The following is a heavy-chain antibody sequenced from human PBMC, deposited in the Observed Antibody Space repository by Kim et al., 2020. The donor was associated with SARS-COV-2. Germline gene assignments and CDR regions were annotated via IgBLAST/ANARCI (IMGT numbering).Heavy chain of an antibody. V-gene: IGHV3-23*01. Sequence: GGPLRLSCAASGFTFSTYGMSRVRQAPGKGLEWVSAISGSGGNTYYADSVKGRFTISRDNSKNTLYLQMNSLRAEDTAVYYCAKRLGSGAIYPFDYWGQGALVTVSS. J-gene: IGHJ4*02. CDR2: ISGSGGNT. D-gene: IGHD2-2*01. CDR3: AKRLGSGAIYPFDY. CDR1: GFTFSTYG.